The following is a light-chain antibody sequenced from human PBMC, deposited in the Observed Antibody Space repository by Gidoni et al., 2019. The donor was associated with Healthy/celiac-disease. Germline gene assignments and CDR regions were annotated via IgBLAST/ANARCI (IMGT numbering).Light chain of an antibody. CDR1: QSVLYSSNNKNY. V-gene: IGKV4-1*01. Sequence: DIVMTQSPDSLAVSLGERATINCKSSQSVLYSSNNKNYLAWYQQKPGQPPKLLIYWSSTRESGVPDRFSGSGSGKDFTLTSSSLQDEDVAVYYCQQYYSTPLTFGGGTKVEIK. J-gene: IGKJ4*01. CDR2: WSS. CDR3: QQYYSTPLT.